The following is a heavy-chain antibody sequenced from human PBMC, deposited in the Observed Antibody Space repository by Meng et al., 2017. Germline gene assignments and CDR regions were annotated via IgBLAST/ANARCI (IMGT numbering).Heavy chain of an antibody. D-gene: IGHD4-23*01. J-gene: IGHJ4*02. V-gene: IGHV1-69*06. CDR1: GGTFSSYA. Sequence: QVLVVAAGAGAKKPGSSVKVSCKASGGTFSSYAISWVRQAPGQGLEWMGGIIPIFGTANYAQKFQGRVTITADKSTSTAYMELSSLRSEDTAVYYCARGVGYGGNSLYFDYWGQGTLVTVSS. CDR2: IIPIFGTA. CDR3: ARGVGYGGNSLYFDY.